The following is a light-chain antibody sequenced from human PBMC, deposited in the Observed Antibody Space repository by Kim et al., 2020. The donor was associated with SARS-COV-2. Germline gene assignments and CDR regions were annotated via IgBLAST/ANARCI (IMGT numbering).Light chain of an antibody. CDR2: DIS. V-gene: IGKV3D-20*01. CDR1: QSVSSSF. CDR3: QQYGTSPRT. Sequence: EIVLTQSPATLSLSPGEEATLSCGASQSVSSSFLAWYQQKPGLAPRLVVYDISNRATGIPDRFSGSGSGTDFTLTISSLEPDDFAVYYCQQYGTSPRTFGQGTKVDIK. J-gene: IGKJ1*01.